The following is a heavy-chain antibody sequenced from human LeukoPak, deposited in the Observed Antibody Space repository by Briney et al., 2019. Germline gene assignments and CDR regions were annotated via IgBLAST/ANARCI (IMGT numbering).Heavy chain of an antibody. CDR2: ISASSGTI. Sequence: GGSLRLSCAASRFTFSSYNMNWVRQAPGKGLEWISHISASSGTIYYADSVKGRFTISRDNAKDLLYLQMNSLRAEDTAVYYCSRESRPAALDYWGQGTLVTVSS. D-gene: IGHD2-2*01. V-gene: IGHV3-48*04. CDR1: RFTFSSYN. J-gene: IGHJ4*02. CDR3: SRESRPAALDY.